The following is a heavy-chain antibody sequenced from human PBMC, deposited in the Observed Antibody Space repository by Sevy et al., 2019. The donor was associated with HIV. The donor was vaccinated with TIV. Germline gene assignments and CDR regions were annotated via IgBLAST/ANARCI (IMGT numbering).Heavy chain of an antibody. CDR2: ISDDGSKT. Sequence: EGSLRLSCADSGFTFIDDAMHWVRQAPGKELEWVAVISDDGSKTYYADSVNGRFTISRDNSKNTLYLQMNSLRADDTAVYYCATGRVTSHYFDYWGQGTLVTVSS. CDR3: ATGRVTSHYFDY. CDR1: GFTFIDDA. J-gene: IGHJ4*02. V-gene: IGHV3-30*04. D-gene: IGHD2-21*02.